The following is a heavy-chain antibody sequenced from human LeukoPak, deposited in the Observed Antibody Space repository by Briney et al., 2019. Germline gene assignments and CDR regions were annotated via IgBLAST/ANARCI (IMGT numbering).Heavy chain of an antibody. J-gene: IGHJ6*02. CDR3: AKDTAIAAAGTFNYYYYYGMDV. V-gene: IGHV3-30*18. D-gene: IGHD6-13*01. CDR1: GFTFSSYG. CDR2: ISYNGSNK. Sequence: GGPLRLSCAASGFTFSSYGMHWLRQAPGKGLEWVAVISYNGSNKYYADSVKGRFTISRDNSKNTLYLQMNSLRAEDTAVYYCAKDTAIAAAGTFNYYYYYGMDVWGQGTTVTVSS.